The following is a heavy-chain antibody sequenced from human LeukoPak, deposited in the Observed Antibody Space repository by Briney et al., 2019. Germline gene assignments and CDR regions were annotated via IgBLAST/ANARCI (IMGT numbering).Heavy chain of an antibody. D-gene: IGHD5-24*01. J-gene: IGHJ4*02. CDR2: IYYSGST. CDR3: AGGRLRWLQFDY. CDR1: GGSISSYY. V-gene: IGHV4-59*01. Sequence: SETLSLTCTVSGGSISSYYWSWIRQPPGKGLEWVGYIYYSGSTNYTPSLKSRVTISVDTSKNQFSLKLSSVTAADTAVYHCAGGRLRWLQFDYWGQGTLVTVSS.